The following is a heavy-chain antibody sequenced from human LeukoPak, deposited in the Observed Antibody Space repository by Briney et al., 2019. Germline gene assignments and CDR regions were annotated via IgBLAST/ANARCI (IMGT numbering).Heavy chain of an antibody. CDR3: IVFGDSNH. J-gene: IGHJ5*02. Sequence: PGGSLRLSCAASGFTFSSYAMSWVRQAPGQGLEWVSAISGGGGSAYYADSVKGRFTISRDTSKNKLYLQINSLSVEDTAVYYCIVFGDSNHWGQGTLVTVSS. D-gene: IGHD4-17*01. V-gene: IGHV3-23*01. CDR1: GFTFSSYA. CDR2: ISGGGGSA.